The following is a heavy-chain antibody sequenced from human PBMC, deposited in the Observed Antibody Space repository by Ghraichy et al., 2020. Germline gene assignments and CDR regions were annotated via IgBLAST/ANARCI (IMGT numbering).Heavy chain of an antibody. D-gene: IGHD5-18*01. CDR1: GFTFSSYT. Sequence: GSLRLSCAASGFTFSSYTMNWVRQAPGKGLEWVSSISSSSSHIYYADSVKGRFTISRDNAKNSLFLQMNSLRAEDTAVYYCARVRQDSGYTYVYGYDYWGRGTLVTVSP. CDR3: ARVRQDSGYTYVYGYDY. CDR2: ISSSSSHI. J-gene: IGHJ4*02. V-gene: IGHV3-21*01.